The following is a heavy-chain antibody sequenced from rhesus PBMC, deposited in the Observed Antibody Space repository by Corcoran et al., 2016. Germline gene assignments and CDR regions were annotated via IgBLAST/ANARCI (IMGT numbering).Heavy chain of an antibody. CDR2: IRNKVKGGTA. D-gene: IGHD6-25*01. Sequence: EMQLVESGGGLVQPGGSLRLSCAASGFTFSDHYMAWFRQAPGRGPEWVGFIRNKVKGGTAEYAASGKGRFTISRDDSKNVTYLQMNSLKTEDTAVYYCTTYLLYSGSSDEYFEFWGQGALVTVSS. V-gene: IGHV3S22*01. CDR3: TTYLLYSGSSDEYFEF. CDR1: GFTFSDHY. J-gene: IGHJ1*01.